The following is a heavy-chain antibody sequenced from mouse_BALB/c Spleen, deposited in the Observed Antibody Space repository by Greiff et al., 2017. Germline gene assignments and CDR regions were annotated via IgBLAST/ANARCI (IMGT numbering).Heavy chain of an antibody. Sequence: LVKTGASVKISCKASGYSFTGYYMHWVKQSHGKSLEWIGYISCYNGATSYNQKFKGKATFTVDTSSSTAYMQFNSLTSEDSAVYYCARTRVVAPYGMDYWGQGTSVTVSA. V-gene: IGHV1S34*01. D-gene: IGHD1-1*01. J-gene: IGHJ4*01. CDR3: ARTRVVAPYGMDY. CDR1: GYSFTGYY. CDR2: ISCYNGAT.